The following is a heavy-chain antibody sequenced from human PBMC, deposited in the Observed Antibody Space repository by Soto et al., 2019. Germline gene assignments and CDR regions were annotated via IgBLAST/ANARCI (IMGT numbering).Heavy chain of an antibody. V-gene: IGHV4-59*01. CDR1: GGLLGGYY. CDR2: VFYTGRA. D-gene: IGHD4-4*01. Sequence: KPSDTLCLTCTVSGGLLGGYYWSWIRQPPGKGLEWIGYVFYTGRANYNASLKSRVSISLDTSNYQLSLKLSSVTAADTAVYYCARDGDGRMTTNPYYYNGMDVWGPGTTVTVSS. J-gene: IGHJ6*02. CDR3: ARDGDGRMTTNPYYYNGMDV.